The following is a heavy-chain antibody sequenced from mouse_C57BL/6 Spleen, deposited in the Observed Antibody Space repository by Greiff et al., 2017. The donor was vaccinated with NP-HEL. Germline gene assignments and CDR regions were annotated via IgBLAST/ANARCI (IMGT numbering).Heavy chain of an antibody. CDR2: INPNNGGT. CDR1: GYTFTDYY. Sequence: VQLQQSGPELVKPGASVKISCKASGYTFTDYYMNWVKQSHGKSLEWIGDINPNNGGTSYNQKFKGKATLTVDKSSSTAYMELRSLTSEDSAVYYCASSVVARAMDYWGQGTSVTVSS. CDR3: ASSVVARAMDY. J-gene: IGHJ4*01. D-gene: IGHD1-1*01. V-gene: IGHV1-26*01.